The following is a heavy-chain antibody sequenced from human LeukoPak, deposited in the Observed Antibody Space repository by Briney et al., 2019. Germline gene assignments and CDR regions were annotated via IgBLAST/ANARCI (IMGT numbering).Heavy chain of an antibody. V-gene: IGHV3-33*01. CDR1: GFTFSSYG. CDR2: IWYDGSNK. J-gene: IGHJ5*02. CDR3: TTDRADGSGSYYENWPRYNWFDP. Sequence: PGRSLRLSCAASGFTFSSYGMHWVRQAPGKGLEWVAVIWYDGSNKYYADSVKGRFTISRDNSKNTLYLQMNSLKTEDTAVYYCTTDRADGSGSYYENWPRYNWFDPWGQGTLVTVSS. D-gene: IGHD3-10*01.